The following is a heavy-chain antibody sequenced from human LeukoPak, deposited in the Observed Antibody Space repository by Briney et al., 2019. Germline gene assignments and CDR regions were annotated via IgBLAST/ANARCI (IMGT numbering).Heavy chain of an antibody. V-gene: IGHV1-69*13. J-gene: IGHJ4*02. D-gene: IGHD6-6*01. CDR3: ARELYSDSSSSDYFDY. CDR2: IIPIFGTA. CDR1: GGTFSSYA. Sequence: ASVKVSCKASGGTFSSYAISWVRQAPGQGLEWMGGIIPIFGTANYAQRFQGRVTITADESTSTAYMELSSLRSEDTAVYYCARELYSDSSSSDYFDYWGQGTLVTVSS.